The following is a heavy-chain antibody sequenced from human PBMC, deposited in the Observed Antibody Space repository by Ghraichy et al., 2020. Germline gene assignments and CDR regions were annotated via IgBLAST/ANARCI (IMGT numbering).Heavy chain of an antibody. J-gene: IGHJ5*02. Sequence: GGSLRLSCAASGFIFSRFGMHWVRQAPGKGLEWVSSIWYDGSKKYYADSVKGRFTISRDNSKNTLYLQRTSLRDEDTAVYYCGRGYCTTSSCNHRPWFDPWGQGTRVT. CDR1: GFIFSRFG. V-gene: IGHV3-33*01. CDR2: IWYDGSKK. CDR3: GRGYCTTSSCNHRPWFDP. D-gene: IGHD2-2*01.